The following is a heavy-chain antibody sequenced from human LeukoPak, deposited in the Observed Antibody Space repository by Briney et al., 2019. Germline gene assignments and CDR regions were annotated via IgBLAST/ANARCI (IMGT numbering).Heavy chain of an antibody. J-gene: IGHJ6*02. CDR1: GLIVSSDY. D-gene: IGHD6-13*01. V-gene: IGHV3-53*01. CDR2: IYSGGST. Sequence: PGGSLRLSCAASGLIVSSDYMSWVRQAPGKGLEWVSVIYSGGSTYYADSVKGRFTISRDNSKNTLYLQMNSLRAEDTAVYYCARYQAAGPYYYYYGMDVWGQGTTVTVSS. CDR3: ARYQAAGPYYYYYGMDV.